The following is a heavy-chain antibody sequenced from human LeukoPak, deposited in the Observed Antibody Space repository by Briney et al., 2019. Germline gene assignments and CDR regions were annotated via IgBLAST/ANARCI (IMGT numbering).Heavy chain of an antibody. CDR2: IQNSMST. J-gene: IGHJ5*02. Sequence: PSETLSLTCTVSGGSISSYYWSWVRQPPGKELEWIGYIQNSMSTNYNPSLKSRVTISVDTSKNQFSLQLSSVTAAGTAVYYCARRTTVTEFDPWGRGTLVTVSS. CDR3: ARRTTVTEFDP. D-gene: IGHD4-17*01. V-gene: IGHV4-59*01. CDR1: GGSISSYY.